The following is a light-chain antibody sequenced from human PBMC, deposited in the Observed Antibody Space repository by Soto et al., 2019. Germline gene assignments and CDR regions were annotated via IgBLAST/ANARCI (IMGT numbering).Light chain of an antibody. J-gene: IGKJ1*01. CDR3: QQYSFLPRT. Sequence: EIVLTQSPGTLSLSPGERATLSCWASQNVLSNYLAWYQQKPGQAPRLLIYGASTRAAGIPDRFGGSGSGTDFTLTISRLEPEDFAVYHCQQYSFLPRTFGQGTKVDIK. V-gene: IGKV3-20*01. CDR1: QNVLSNY. CDR2: GAS.